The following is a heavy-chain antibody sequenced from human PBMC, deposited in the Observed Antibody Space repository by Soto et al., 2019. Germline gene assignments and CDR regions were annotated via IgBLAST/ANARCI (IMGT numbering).Heavy chain of an antibody. Sequence: SVKVSCKASGVTFSSYAISWVRQAPGQGLEWMGGIIPIFGTANYAQKFQGRVTITADESTSTAYMELGSLRSEDTAVYYCARGEEDIVVVPAAMFGFDYWGQGTLVTVSS. CDR1: GVTFSSYA. V-gene: IGHV1-69*13. J-gene: IGHJ4*02. CDR3: ARGEEDIVVVPAAMFGFDY. D-gene: IGHD2-2*01. CDR2: IIPIFGTA.